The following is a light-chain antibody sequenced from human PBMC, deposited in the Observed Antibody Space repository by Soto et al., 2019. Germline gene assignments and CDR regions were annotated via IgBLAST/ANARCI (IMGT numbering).Light chain of an antibody. CDR1: QGVGID. Sequence: AIQMTQSPSSLSASVGDRVTITCRASQGVGIDLSWYQQKPGKAPNLLIYAASILQSGVPSRFSGSGSGTDFTLTISNLQPEDFATYYCLQDFNFPLTFGGGTKVEI. CDR3: LQDFNFPLT. V-gene: IGKV1-6*01. J-gene: IGKJ4*01. CDR2: AAS.